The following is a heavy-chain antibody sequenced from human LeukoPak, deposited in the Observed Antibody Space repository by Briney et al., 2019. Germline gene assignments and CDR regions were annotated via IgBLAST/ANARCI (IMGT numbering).Heavy chain of an antibody. J-gene: IGHJ4*02. CDR1: GFTFSSYS. CDR2: ISSSSSYI. D-gene: IGHD3-22*01. Sequence: GGSLRLSCAASGFTFSSYSMNWVRQAPGKGLEWVSSISSSSSYIYYADPVEGRFTISRDNAKNSLYLQMNSLRAEDTAVYYCARSYYDSSGYLDYWGQGTLVTVSS. CDR3: ARSYYDSSGYLDY. V-gene: IGHV3-21*01.